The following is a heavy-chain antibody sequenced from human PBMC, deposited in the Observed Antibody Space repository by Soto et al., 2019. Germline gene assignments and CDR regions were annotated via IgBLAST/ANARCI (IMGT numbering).Heavy chain of an antibody. Sequence: GASVKVSCKVSGYTLTELSMHWVRQAPGKGLDWMGGFDPEDGETIYAKKFQGRVTMTEDTSTDTAYMELSSLRSEDTAVYYCATDGPATDGYCSGGSCYGYWGQGTLVTVSS. CDR1: GYTLTELS. CDR3: ATDGPATDGYCSGGSCYGY. CDR2: FDPEDGET. J-gene: IGHJ4*02. V-gene: IGHV1-24*01. D-gene: IGHD2-15*01.